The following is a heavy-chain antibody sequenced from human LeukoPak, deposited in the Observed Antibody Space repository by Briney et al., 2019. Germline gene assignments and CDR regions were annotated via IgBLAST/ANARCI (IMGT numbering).Heavy chain of an antibody. CDR1: GDSISTYY. V-gene: IGHV4-59*01. J-gene: IGHJ4*02. CDR3: ARDGPGATDYFDY. D-gene: IGHD1-26*01. CDR2: IYHSGTT. Sequence: SETLSLTCTVSGDSISTYYWSWIRQPPGKGLEWIGYIYHSGTTNYNPSLKSRVTISVDTSKNQFSLNLRSVTAADTAVYYCARDGPGATDYFDYWGQGALVTVSS.